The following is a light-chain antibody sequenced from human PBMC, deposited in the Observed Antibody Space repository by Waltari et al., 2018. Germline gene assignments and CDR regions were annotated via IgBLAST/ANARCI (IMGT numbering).Light chain of an antibody. CDR2: EVS. J-gene: IGLJ2*01. Sequence: QSALTQPASVSGSPGQSITISCTGTSRDVGGYNYVSWYQQYPGKAPKVIIYEVSNRPSGVSNRFSGSKSGNTASLTISGLQAEDEADYYCSSYTGSSTLLFGGGTKLTVL. CDR1: SRDVGGYNY. CDR3: SSYTGSSTLL. V-gene: IGLV2-14*01.